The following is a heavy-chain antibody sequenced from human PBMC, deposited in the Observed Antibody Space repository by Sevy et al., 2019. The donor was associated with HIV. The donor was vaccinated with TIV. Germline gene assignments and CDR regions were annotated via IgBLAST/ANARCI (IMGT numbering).Heavy chain of an antibody. CDR3: AGGFWSGFDY. D-gene: IGHD3-3*01. V-gene: IGHV3-23*01. J-gene: IGHJ4*02. CDR2: ISGSGGST. CDR1: GFIFNSYV. Sequence: GGSLRLSCAASGFIFNSYVMNWVRQAPGKGLEWVSAISGSGGSTYYADSVKGRFTISRDNSKNTLYLEMNSLRVEDTAVYYCAGGFWSGFDYWGQGTLVIVSS.